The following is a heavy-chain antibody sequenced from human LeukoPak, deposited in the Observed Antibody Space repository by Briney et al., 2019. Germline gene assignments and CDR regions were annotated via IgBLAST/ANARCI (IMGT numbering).Heavy chain of an antibody. D-gene: IGHD3-16*01. CDR1: GDSISSYY. CDR2: IYTSGNT. CDR3: ARDPGFVGDY. V-gene: IGHV4-4*07. J-gene: IGHJ4*02. Sequence: SETLSLTCTVSGDSISSYYWSWIRQPAGKGLEWIGRIYTSGNTKYNPSLKSRVTMSLDTSKNQFSLKLSSVTAADTAVYYCARDPGFVGDYWGQGTLVTVSS.